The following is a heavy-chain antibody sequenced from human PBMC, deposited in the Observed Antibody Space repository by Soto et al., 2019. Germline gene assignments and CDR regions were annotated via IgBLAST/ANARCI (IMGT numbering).Heavy chain of an antibody. V-gene: IGHV3-23*01. D-gene: IGHD6-6*01. CDR3: AKVFLSSSSVAFDI. Sequence: PGGSLRLSCAASGFTSSSYAMSWVRQAPGKGLEWVSAISGSGSSTYYADAVKGRFTISRDNSKNTLYLQMNSVRAEDTSVYYCAKVFLSSSSVAFDIWGQGTMVTVSS. J-gene: IGHJ3*02. CDR2: ISGSGSST. CDR1: GFTSSSYA.